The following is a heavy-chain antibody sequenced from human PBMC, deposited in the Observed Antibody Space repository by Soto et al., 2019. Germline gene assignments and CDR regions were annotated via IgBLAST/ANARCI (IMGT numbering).Heavy chain of an antibody. CDR2: IWYDGSNK. J-gene: IGHJ6*02. D-gene: IGHD2-21*02. V-gene: IGHV3-33*01. CDR1: GFTFSSYG. Sequence: QVQLVESGGGVVQPGRSLRLSCAASGFTFSSYGMHWVRQAPGKGLEWVAVIWYDGSNKYYADSVKGRFTISRDNSKNTLYLQMKSLRAEDTAVYDCARDRDCVGGYYYYGMDVWGQGTTVTVSS. CDR3: ARDRDCVGGYYYYGMDV.